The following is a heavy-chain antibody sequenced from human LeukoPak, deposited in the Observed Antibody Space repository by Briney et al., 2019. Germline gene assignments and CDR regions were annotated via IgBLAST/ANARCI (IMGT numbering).Heavy chain of an antibody. CDR2: ISSSGSTI. J-gene: IGHJ4*02. D-gene: IGHD4-17*01. Sequence: GGSLRLSCAASGFTFSDYYMSWIRQAPGKGLEWVSYISSSGSTIYYADSVKGRFTISRDNAKNSLYLQMNSLRAEDTAVYYCARGLLRGTTVTTPEEYWGQGTLVTVSS. CDR3: ARGLLRGTTVTTPEEY. V-gene: IGHV3-11*01. CDR1: GFTFSDYY.